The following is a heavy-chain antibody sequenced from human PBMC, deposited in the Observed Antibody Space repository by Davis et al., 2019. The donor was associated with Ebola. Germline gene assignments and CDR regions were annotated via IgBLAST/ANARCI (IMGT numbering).Heavy chain of an antibody. D-gene: IGHD6-19*01. CDR1: GYSISSGYY. Sequence: PSETLSLTCTVSGYSISSGYYWGWIRQPPGKGLEWIGSIYHSGSTYYNPSLKSRVTISVDTSKNQFSLKLSSVTAADTAVYYCARARWLAPWYYYYGMDVWGQGTTVTVSS. CDR3: ARARWLAPWYYYYGMDV. J-gene: IGHJ6*02. V-gene: IGHV4-38-2*02. CDR2: IYHSGST.